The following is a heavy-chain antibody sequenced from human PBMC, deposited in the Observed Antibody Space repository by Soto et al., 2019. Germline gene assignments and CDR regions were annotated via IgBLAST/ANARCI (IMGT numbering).Heavy chain of an antibody. V-gene: IGHV4-31*03. Sequence: QVQLQESGPGLVKPSQTLSLTCTVSGGSISSGGYYWSWIRQHPGKALEWIGYIYYSGSTYYNPSLKSRVTISVDTSKNQVSLKLCSVTAADTAVYYCARGSWAATFTYFAYWGQGTLVAVSS. CDR1: GGSISSGGYY. CDR2: IYYSGST. J-gene: IGHJ4*02. D-gene: IGHD5-12*01. CDR3: ARGSWAATFTYFAY.